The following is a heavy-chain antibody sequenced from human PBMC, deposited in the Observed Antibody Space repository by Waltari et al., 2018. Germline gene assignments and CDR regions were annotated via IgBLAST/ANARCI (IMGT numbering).Heavy chain of an antibody. Sequence: EVQLLESGGGLVQPGGYLRLSCAASGVPFSSSAMRWVRHAPWKGLEWVSVIYSGGSTYYADSVKGRFTISRDNSKNTLYLQMNSLRAEDTAVYYCAKSKTSIAARLVDYWGQGTLVTVSS. CDR3: AKSKTSIAARLVDY. CDR2: IYSGGST. V-gene: IGHV3-23*03. CDR1: GVPFSSSA. D-gene: IGHD6-6*01. J-gene: IGHJ4*02.